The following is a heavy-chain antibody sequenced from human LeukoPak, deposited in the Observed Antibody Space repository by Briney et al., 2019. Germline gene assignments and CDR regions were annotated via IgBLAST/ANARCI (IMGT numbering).Heavy chain of an antibody. CDR3: ASTVTTLSDYYYYMDV. Sequence: SVKVSCKASGGTFSSYAISWVRQAPGQGLEWMGGIIPIFGTANYAQKFQGRVTITTDESTSTAYMELSSPRSEDTAVYYCASTVTTLSDYYYYMDVWGKGTTVTVSS. CDR2: IIPIFGTA. J-gene: IGHJ6*03. CDR1: GGTFSSYA. V-gene: IGHV1-69*05. D-gene: IGHD4-11*01.